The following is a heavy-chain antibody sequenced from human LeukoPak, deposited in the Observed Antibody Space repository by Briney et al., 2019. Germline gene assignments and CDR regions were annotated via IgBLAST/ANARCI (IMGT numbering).Heavy chain of an antibody. CDR3: ARGGTGAFDY. CDR1: GFSFSDYY. CDR2: ISSRSTYI. Sequence: GGSLRLSCTASGFSFSDYYKSWIRQAPGKGPEWISYISSRSTYISDADSVKGRFTISRDNAKNLLFLQMNSLRVEDTALYYCARGGTGAFDYWGQGILVTVSS. J-gene: IGHJ4*02. D-gene: IGHD2-8*02. V-gene: IGHV3-11*06.